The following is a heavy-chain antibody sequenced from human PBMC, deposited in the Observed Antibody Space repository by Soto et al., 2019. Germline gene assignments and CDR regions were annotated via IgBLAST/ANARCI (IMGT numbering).Heavy chain of an antibody. Sequence: PSETLSLTCTVSGGSISSGDYYWSWIRQPPXKGLEWIGYIYYSGSTYYNPSLKSRVTISVDTSKNQFSLKLSSVTAADTAVYYCARDWGLYCSGGSCHTIDPWGQGTLVTVSS. CDR2: IYYSGST. CDR3: ARDWGLYCSGGSCHTIDP. D-gene: IGHD2-15*01. V-gene: IGHV4-30-4*01. J-gene: IGHJ5*02. CDR1: GGSISSGDYY.